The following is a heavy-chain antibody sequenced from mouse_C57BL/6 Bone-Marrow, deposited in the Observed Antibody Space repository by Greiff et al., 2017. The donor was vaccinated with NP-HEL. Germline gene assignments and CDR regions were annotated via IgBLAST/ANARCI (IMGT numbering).Heavy chain of an antibody. D-gene: IGHD2-1*01. CDR3: ESWGNYWYYFDY. CDR1: GYTFTTYS. V-gene: IGHV1-47*01. CDR2: FNPYNGDT. Sequence: QVQLQQSGAELVKPGASVKMSCKASGYTFTTYSIEWVKQNHGKSLEWIGNFNPYNGDTEYNEKFKNKATLTVEKSSSTAYLELSRLTSDDATVFSCESWGNYWYYFDYWGQGTTLTVSS. J-gene: IGHJ2*01.